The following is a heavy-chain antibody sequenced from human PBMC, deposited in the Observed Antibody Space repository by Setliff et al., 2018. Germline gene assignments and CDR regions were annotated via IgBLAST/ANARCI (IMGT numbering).Heavy chain of an antibody. Sequence: KTSETLSLTCTVSGGSISSGSYYWSWIRQPAGKGLEWIGHIYTSGSTNYNPSLKSRVTISVDTSKNQFSLKLSSVTAADTAVYYCARQPDYDYVWGSYRPSSDPEYYLDYWGQGTLVTVSS. CDR2: IYTSGST. CDR3: ARQPDYDYVWGSYRPSSDPEYYLDY. J-gene: IGHJ4*02. V-gene: IGHV4-61*09. CDR1: GGSISSGSYY. D-gene: IGHD3-16*02.